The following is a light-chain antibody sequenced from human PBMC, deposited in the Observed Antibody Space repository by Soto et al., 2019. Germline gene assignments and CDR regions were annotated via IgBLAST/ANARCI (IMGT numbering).Light chain of an antibody. CDR2: EVS. Sequence: QSALTQPASVSGSHGPSITISCTGTSSEVGGYNYVSWYQQHPGKAPKLMIYEVSNRPSGVSNRFSGSKSGNTASLTISGLQAEDEADYYCSSYTSRSTLDYVFGSGTNVTVL. CDR3: SSYTSRSTLDYV. CDR1: SSEVGGYNY. J-gene: IGLJ1*01. V-gene: IGLV2-14*01.